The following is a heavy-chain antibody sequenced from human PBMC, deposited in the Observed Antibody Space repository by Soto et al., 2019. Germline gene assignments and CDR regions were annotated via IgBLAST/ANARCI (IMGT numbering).Heavy chain of an antibody. V-gene: IGHV3-21*02. CDR1: GFNFSAYG. CDR3: ARSGDVAVGWFDP. CDR2: ITFSSLYI. J-gene: IGHJ5*02. Sequence: EVQLVESGGGLVKPGQSLRLSCTASGFNFSAYGMSWVRQAPGKGLEWVSSITFSSLYIYYAESVRGRFVISRDDSKNALFLQMDSLTAEDTAFYYCARSGDVAVGWFDPWGQGTQVTVSS. D-gene: IGHD3-10*01.